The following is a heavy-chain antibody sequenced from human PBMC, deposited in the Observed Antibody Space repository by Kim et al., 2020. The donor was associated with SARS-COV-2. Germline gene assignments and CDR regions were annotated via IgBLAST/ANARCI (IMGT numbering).Heavy chain of an antibody. CDR2: ISYDGSNK. Sequence: GGSLRLSCAASGFTFSSYGMHWVRQAPGKGLEWVAVISYDGSNKYYADSVKGRFTISRDNSKNTLYLQMNSLRAEDTAVYYCASNIGDYYYYGMDVWGQGTTVTVSS. D-gene: IGHD3-16*01. CDR1: GFTFSSYG. V-gene: IGHV3-30*03. J-gene: IGHJ6*02. CDR3: ASNIGDYYYYGMDV.